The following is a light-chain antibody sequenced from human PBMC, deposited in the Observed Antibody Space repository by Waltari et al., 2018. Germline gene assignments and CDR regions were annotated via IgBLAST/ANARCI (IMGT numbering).Light chain of an antibody. CDR1: SNNVGYQG. CDR2: RNN. J-gene: IGLJ3*02. V-gene: IGLV10-54*01. CDR3: SAWDSSLSAWV. Sequence: QAGLTQPPSMSKDLRQTATLTCTGNSNNVGYQGAAWLQQHQGHPPKLLSYRNNDRPSGISERFSASRSGNTASLTITGLQPEDEADYYCSAWDSSLSAWVFGGGTKLTV.